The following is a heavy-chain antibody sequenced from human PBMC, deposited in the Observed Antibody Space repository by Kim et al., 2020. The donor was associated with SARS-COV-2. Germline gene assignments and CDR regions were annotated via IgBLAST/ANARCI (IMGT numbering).Heavy chain of an antibody. J-gene: IGHJ4*02. CDR2: IYYSGST. Sequence: SETLSLTCTVSGGSVSSGSYYWSWIRQPPGKGLEWIGYIYYSGSTNYNPSLKSRVTISVDTSKNQFSLKLSSVTAADTAVYYCAILLVGATTPVEYWGQGTLVTVSS. D-gene: IGHD1-26*01. V-gene: IGHV4-61*01. CDR1: GGSVSSGSYY. CDR3: AILLVGATTPVEY.